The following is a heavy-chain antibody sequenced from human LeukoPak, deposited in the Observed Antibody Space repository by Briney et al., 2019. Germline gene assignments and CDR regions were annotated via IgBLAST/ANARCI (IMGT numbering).Heavy chain of an antibody. CDR1: GLTVSYYA. CDR2: ISGSGGST. V-gene: IGHV3-23*01. J-gene: IGHJ4*02. CDR3: ARGRIGEADY. D-gene: IGHD6-13*01. Sequence: PGGSLRLSCVASGLTVSYYAMSWVRQAPGKGLEWVSGISGSGGSTYYADSVKGRFTISRDNSKNTLYLQMNSLRAEDTAVYYCARGRIGEADYWGQGTLVAVSS.